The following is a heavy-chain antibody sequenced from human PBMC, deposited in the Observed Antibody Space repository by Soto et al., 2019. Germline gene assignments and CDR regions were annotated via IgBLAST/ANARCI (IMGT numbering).Heavy chain of an antibody. CDR2: IPRDGSNE. CDR3: ARSRNGGVADSFDY. J-gene: IGHJ4*02. D-gene: IGHD3-10*01. Sequence: QVQLVASGGGVVQQGRSLTLSCEASGFTFRRHAIHWVRQAPGKGLEWVAVIPRDGSNEYYEDSVKGRFTISRDNSKNTLFLQLNSLRLEDTAVYYCARSRNGGVADSFDYWGQGTLVTVSS. V-gene: IGHV3-30-3*01. CDR1: GFTFRRHA.